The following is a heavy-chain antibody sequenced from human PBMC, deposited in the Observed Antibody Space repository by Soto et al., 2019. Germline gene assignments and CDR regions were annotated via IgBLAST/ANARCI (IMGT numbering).Heavy chain of an antibody. CDR1: GFTFSSYA. CDR2: ISGSGGST. D-gene: IGHD3-22*01. Sequence: PGGSLRLSCAASGFTFSSYAMSWVRQAPGKGLEWVSAISGSGGSTYYADSVKGRFTISRDNSKNTLYLQMNSLRAEDTAVYYCCKDLRKGFFSDYSSGSYGMGVLGQGPTVTLS. V-gene: IGHV3-23*01. J-gene: IGHJ6*02. CDR3: CKDLRKGFFSDYSSGSYGMGV.